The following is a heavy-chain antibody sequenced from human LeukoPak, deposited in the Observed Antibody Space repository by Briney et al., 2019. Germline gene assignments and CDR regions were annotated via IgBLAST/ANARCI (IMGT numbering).Heavy chain of an antibody. V-gene: IGHV1-46*03. Sequence: ASVKVSCKASGYTFPSYYMHWVRQAPGQGLEWMGIINPSGGSTSYAQKFQGRVTMTRDTSTSTVYMELSSLRSEDTAVYYCARVPSYDYDFWSGYIYFDYWGQGTLVTVSS. CDR2: INPSGGST. CDR3: ARVPSYDYDFWSGYIYFDY. CDR1: GYTFPSYY. D-gene: IGHD3-3*01. J-gene: IGHJ4*02.